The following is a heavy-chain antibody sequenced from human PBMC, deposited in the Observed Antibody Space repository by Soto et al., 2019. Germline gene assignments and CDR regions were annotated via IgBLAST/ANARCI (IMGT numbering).Heavy chain of an antibody. J-gene: IGHJ4*02. D-gene: IGHD3-22*01. V-gene: IGHV4-31*03. CDR2: IYYSGST. Sequence: TLSLTCTVSGRSISSGGYYWSWIRQHPGKGLEWIGYIYYSGSTYYTPSLKSRVTISADTSNNQFSLRLNSVTAADTAVYYCARQHYYDSSGYYTWNWGQGTLVPFSS. CDR1: GRSISSGGYY. CDR3: ARQHYYDSSGYYTWN.